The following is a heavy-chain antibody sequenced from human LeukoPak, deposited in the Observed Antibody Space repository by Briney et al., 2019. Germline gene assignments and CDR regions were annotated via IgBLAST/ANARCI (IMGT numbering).Heavy chain of an antibody. J-gene: IGHJ4*02. D-gene: IGHD2-8*02. V-gene: IGHV3-30*04. Sequence: PGGSLRLSCAASGFTFRAYVTHWVRQAPGKGLECVAVISSDGSDKYYADSVKGRFSISRDNSKNTLYLQMSSLRTEDTAVYYCARDGGYTGGWTYGAGDFWGQGTLVTVSS. CDR1: GFTFRAYV. CDR3: ARDGGYTGGWTYGAGDF. CDR2: ISSDGSDK.